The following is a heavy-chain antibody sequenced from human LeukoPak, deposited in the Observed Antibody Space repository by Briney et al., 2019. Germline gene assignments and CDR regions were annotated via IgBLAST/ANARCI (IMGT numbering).Heavy chain of an antibody. Sequence: PGRSLRLSCAASGFTFSSYWMTWVRQDPGKGLERVANIKEDGSVKACVDSLKGRFTISRDNAKNSLFLQMNSLRAEDTAVYYCARDFRFRPADFWGQGTLVTVSS. J-gene: IGHJ4*02. CDR3: ARDFRFRPADF. CDR1: GFTFSSYW. V-gene: IGHV3-7*05. D-gene: IGHD6-6*01. CDR2: IKEDGSVK.